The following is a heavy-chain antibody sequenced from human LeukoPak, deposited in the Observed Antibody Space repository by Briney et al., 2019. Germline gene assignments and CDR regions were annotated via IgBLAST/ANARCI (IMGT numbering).Heavy chain of an antibody. CDR2: IIPIFGTA. D-gene: IGHD6-19*01. J-gene: IGHJ4*02. CDR3: ERCGLSSSGWFFDY. V-gene: IGHV1-69*05. CDR1: VGTFSSYA. Sequence: AAKVSCKASVGTFSSYAISWVRQAPGQGHEWMGGIIPIFGTANYAQKFQGRVKINTDESRSTAYMELSSMRSEDTAVYYCERCGLSSSGWFFDYWGPGTLVT.